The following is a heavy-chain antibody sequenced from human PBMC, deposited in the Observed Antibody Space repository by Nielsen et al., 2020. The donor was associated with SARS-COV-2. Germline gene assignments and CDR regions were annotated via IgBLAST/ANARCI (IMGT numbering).Heavy chain of an antibody. CDR2: ISGSGGST. CDR3: ARLSNFWSGYNDY. V-gene: IGHV3-23*01. CDR1: GFTFSSYS. D-gene: IGHD3-3*01. Sequence: GESLKISCAASGFTFSSYSMNWVRQAPGKGLEWVSAISGSGGSTYYADSVKGRFTISRDNSNNTLFLQMDSLTADDTAVYFCARLSNFWSGYNDYWGQGTLVIVSS. J-gene: IGHJ4*02.